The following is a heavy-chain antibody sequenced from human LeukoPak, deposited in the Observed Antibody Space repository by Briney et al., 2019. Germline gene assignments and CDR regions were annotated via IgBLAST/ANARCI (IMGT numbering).Heavy chain of an antibody. Sequence: GGSLRLSCAASGFTFSSYEMNWVRQAPGKGLEWVAFIRYDGSNKYYADSVKGRFTISRDNSKNTLYLQMNSLRAEDTAVYYCAELGITMIGGVWGKGTTVTISS. V-gene: IGHV3-30*02. J-gene: IGHJ6*04. CDR2: IRYDGSNK. CDR1: GFTFSSYE. D-gene: IGHD3-10*02. CDR3: AELGITMIGGV.